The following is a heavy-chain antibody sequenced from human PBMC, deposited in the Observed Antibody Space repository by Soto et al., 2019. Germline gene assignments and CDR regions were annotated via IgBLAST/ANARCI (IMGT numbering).Heavy chain of an antibody. CDR3: ARGPAYIDGWRTFDL. J-gene: IGHJ4*02. D-gene: IGHD6-19*01. V-gene: IGHV4-61*08. CDR1: DDSFRGAEYY. Sequence: ASETLSLTCTVSDDSFRGAEYYWSWIRQPLGKGPEWIGYTYYNGDTKYNHALRSRVTMSEDTSKNQFSLRLSSVTAADTAVYFCARGPAYIDGWRTFDLWGRGILVTVS. CDR2: TYYNGDT.